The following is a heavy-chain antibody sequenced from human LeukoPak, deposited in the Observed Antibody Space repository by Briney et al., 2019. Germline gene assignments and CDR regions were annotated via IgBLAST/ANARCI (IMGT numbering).Heavy chain of an antibody. CDR2: MRYDGGNK. Sequence: PGGSLRLSCAASGFTFSSYAMHWVRQAPGEGLEWLAFMRYDGGNKYYADSVKGRFTISRDNSKNTLYLQMNSLRAEDTAVYYCAKGYSNNVAYNFDYWGQGTLVTVSA. V-gene: IGHV3-30*02. J-gene: IGHJ4*02. CDR1: GFTFSSYA. CDR3: AKGYSNNVAYNFDY. D-gene: IGHD4-11*01.